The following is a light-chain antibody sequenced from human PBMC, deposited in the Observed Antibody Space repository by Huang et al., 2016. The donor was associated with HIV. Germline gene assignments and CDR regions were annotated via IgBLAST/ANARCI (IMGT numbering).Light chain of an antibody. CDR2: GAS. CDR3: QQYDNWPLT. CDR1: HSVSSN. J-gene: IGKJ5*01. Sequence: ERVMTQSPATLSVAPGERVTLSCRASHSVSSNLAWYQQKPGQAPRLLIHGASTRATGIPARFRGSGSGTEVTLAISSLQSGDSGVYFCQQYDNWPLTFGQGTRLEIK. V-gene: IGKV3-15*01.